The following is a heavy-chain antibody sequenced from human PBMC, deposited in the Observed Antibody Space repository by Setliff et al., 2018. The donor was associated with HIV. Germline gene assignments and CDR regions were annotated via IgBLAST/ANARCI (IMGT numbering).Heavy chain of an antibody. CDR1: GFSFSSYS. D-gene: IGHD2-15*01. V-gene: IGHV3-48*01. J-gene: IGHJ4*02. CDR3: ARDFCGSSCSSDYGYFDH. Sequence: GGSLRLSCGASGFSFSSYSMNWVRQAPGKGLEWVSYISPSSTIIYYPDSVKGRFTTSRDNARNSLYLEMNSLRADDTAVYYCARDFCGSSCSSDYGYFDHWGQGTLVTVSS. CDR2: ISPSSTII.